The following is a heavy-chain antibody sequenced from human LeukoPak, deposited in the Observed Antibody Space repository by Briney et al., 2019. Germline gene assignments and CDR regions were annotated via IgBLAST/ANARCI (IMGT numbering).Heavy chain of an antibody. V-gene: IGHV4-59*01. CDR2: IYYSGST. CDR1: GGSISSYY. CDR3: ARVRYYYGSGGCCYMNV. Sequence: PSETLSLTCTVSGGSISSYYWSWIRQPPGKGLEWIGYIYYSGSTNYNPSLKSRVTISVDTSKNQFSLKLSSVTAADTAVYYCARVRYYYGSGGCCYMNVWGKGTTVTVSS. D-gene: IGHD3-10*01. J-gene: IGHJ6*03.